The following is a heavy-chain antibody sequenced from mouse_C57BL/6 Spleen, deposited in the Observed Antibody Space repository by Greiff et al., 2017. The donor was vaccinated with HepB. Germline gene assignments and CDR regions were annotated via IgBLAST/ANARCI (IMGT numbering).Heavy chain of an antibody. CDR3: ARVYSNSGSYFDY. CDR2: ISDGGSYT. J-gene: IGHJ2*01. D-gene: IGHD2-5*01. CDR1: GFTFSSYA. Sequence: EVKLQESGGGLVKPGGSLKLSCAASGFTFSSYAMSWVRQTPEKRLEWVATISDGGSYTYYPDNVKGRFTISRDNAKNNLYLQMSHLKSEDTAMYYCARVYSNSGSYFDYWGQGTTLTVSS. V-gene: IGHV5-4*03.